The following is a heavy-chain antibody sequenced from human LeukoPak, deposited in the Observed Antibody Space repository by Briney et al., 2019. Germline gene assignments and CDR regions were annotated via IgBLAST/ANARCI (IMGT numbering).Heavy chain of an antibody. CDR3: ARGRQDNDSSGYDQYFDY. V-gene: IGHV4-31*03. CDR2: IYYSGST. J-gene: IGHJ4*02. Sequence: SETLSLTCTVSGGSISSGGYYWSWIRQHPGKGLEWIGYIYYSGSTYYNPSLKSRVTISVDTSKNQFSLKLSSVTAADTAVYYCARGRQDNDSSGYDQYFDYWGQGTLVTVSS. CDR1: GGSISSGGYY. D-gene: IGHD3-22*01.